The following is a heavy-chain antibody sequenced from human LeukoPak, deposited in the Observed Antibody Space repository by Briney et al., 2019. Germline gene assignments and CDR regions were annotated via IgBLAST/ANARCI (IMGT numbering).Heavy chain of an antibody. Sequence: PGGSLRLSCVVSGLTFTDAWMNWVRQAPGKGLEWVSGISGSGDNTYYADSVKGRFTISRDNSKNTLYVQVNSLGTEDTAAYYCAKGSYYDSSGSFYFDYWGQGTLVTVSS. CDR1: GLTFTDAW. V-gene: IGHV3-23*01. CDR2: ISGSGDNT. J-gene: IGHJ4*02. CDR3: AKGSYYDSSGSFYFDY. D-gene: IGHD3-22*01.